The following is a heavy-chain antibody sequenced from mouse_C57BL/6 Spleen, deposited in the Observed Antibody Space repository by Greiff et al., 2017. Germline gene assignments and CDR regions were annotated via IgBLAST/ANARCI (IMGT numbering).Heavy chain of an antibody. CDR3: AFPYYYGSPYAMDY. V-gene: IGHV1-9*01. CDR2: ILPGSGST. D-gene: IGHD1-1*01. CDR1: GYTFTGYW. Sequence: QVQLKESGAELMKPGASVKLSCKATGYTFTGYWIEWVKQRPGHGLEWIGEILPGSGSTNYNEKFKGKATFTADTSSNTAYMQLSGLTTEDSAIYYCAFPYYYGSPYAMDYWGQGTSVTVSS. J-gene: IGHJ4*01.